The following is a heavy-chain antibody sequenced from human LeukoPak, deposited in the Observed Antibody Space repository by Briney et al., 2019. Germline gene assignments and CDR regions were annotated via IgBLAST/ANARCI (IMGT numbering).Heavy chain of an antibody. D-gene: IGHD3-22*01. V-gene: IGHV4-38-2*01. CDR3: ARREAQDPDDDYYDSSGYPSQYFQH. CDR2: IYHSGST. Sequence: PSETLSLTCAVSGYSISSGYYWSWIRQPPGKGLEWIGSIYHSGSTYYNPSLKSRVTISVDTSKNQISLKLSSVTAADTAVYYCARREAQDPDDDYYDSSGYPSQYFQHWGQGTLVTVSS. CDR1: GYSISSGYY. J-gene: IGHJ1*01.